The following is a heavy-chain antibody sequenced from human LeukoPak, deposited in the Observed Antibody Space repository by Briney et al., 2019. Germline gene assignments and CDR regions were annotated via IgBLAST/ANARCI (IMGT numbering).Heavy chain of an antibody. Sequence: GASVKVSCKASGYTFTSYDINWVRQATGQGLEWMGWMNPNSGNTGYAQKFQGRVTMTRNTSISTAYMELSSLRSEDTAVYYCARGGAGPYYYYYYYLDVWGKGTPVTISS. V-gene: IGHV1-8*01. J-gene: IGHJ6*03. CDR3: ARGGAGPYYYYYYYLDV. D-gene: IGHD6-19*01. CDR2: MNPNSGNT. CDR1: GYTFTSYD.